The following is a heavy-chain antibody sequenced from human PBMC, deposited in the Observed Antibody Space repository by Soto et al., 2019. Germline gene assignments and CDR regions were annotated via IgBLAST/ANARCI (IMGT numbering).Heavy chain of an antibody. J-gene: IGHJ4*02. CDR2: INPNSGNI. D-gene: IGHD3-10*01. CDR3: ARGRASGSYYLLDY. CDR1: GETFTTYY. V-gene: IGHV1-8*02. Sequence: ASVKVSCKGSGETFTTYYINWVLQATGHGLEWMGWINPNSGNIGYAQRFQGRVTMTRDTAIRTAYMEVSSLRSDDTAVYYCARGRASGSYYLLDYWGQGTLVTVSS.